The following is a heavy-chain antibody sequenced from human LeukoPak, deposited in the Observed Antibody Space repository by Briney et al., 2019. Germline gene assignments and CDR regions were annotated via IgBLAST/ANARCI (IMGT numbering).Heavy chain of an antibody. CDR1: GYTFTSYA. V-gene: IGHV1-3*01. CDR3: ARGRITIFGVVLRTFDY. D-gene: IGHD3-3*01. Sequence: ASVKVSCKASGYTFTSYAMHWVRQAPGQRLEWMGWINAGNGNTKYSQKFQGRVTITSDTSASTAYMELSSLRSEDTAVYYCARGRITIFGVVLRTFDYWGQGTLVTVSS. CDR2: INAGNGNT. J-gene: IGHJ4*02.